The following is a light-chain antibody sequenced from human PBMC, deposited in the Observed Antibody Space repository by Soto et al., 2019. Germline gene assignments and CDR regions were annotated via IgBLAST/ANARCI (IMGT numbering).Light chain of an antibody. J-gene: IGLJ1*01. CDR1: SSDVGGYNY. Sequence: QSALTQPASASGSPGQSITISCTGTSSDVGGYNYVSWYQQHPGKAPKPMIYEVSNRPSGVSNRLSGSKSGNTASLTISGLQAEDEADYYCSSYTSSTTYVFGTGTKVTVL. V-gene: IGLV2-14*01. CDR2: EVS. CDR3: SSYTSSTTYV.